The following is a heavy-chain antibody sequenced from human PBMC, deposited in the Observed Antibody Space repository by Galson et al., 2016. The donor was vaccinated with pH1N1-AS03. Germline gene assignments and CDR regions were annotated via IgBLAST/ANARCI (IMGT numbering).Heavy chain of an antibody. V-gene: IGHV3-64*01. D-gene: IGHD6-13*01. J-gene: IGHJ4*02. CDR3: TRGPVSYSNYWFPPPDY. CDR1: GFTFSSYA. CDR2: ISGNGVST. Sequence: SLRLSCAAAGFTFSSYAMYWVRQAPGKGLEYVSAISGNGVSTYYAHSVKGRFTISRDNSKNTLYLQMGSLRAEDMAVYYCTRGPVSYSNYWFPPPDYWGQGTLVTVSS.